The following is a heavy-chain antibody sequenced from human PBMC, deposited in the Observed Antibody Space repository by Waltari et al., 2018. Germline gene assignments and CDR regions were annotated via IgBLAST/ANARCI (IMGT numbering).Heavy chain of an antibody. Sequence: QVQLQESGPGLVKPSETLSLTCTVSGYSISSGYYWGWIRQPPGKGLEWIGSIYHSGSTAYNPSLKSRVNISVGTSKNHFSLKLSSVTAADTAVYYCASPNLREDYYYYYMDVWGKGTTVTVSS. CDR1: GYSISSGYY. CDR2: IYHSGST. CDR3: ASPNLREDYYYYYMDV. J-gene: IGHJ6*03. D-gene: IGHD1-1*01. V-gene: IGHV4-38-2*02.